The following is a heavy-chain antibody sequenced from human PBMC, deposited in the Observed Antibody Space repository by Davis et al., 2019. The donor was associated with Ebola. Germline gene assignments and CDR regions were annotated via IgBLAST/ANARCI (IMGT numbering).Heavy chain of an antibody. J-gene: IGHJ2*01. Sequence: GESLKISCAASGFTFSSYAMSWVRQAPGKRLEWVSAISGSGGSTYYADSVKGRFTISRDNSKNTLYLQMNSLRAEDTAVYYCAKAEAAAGMIFWYFDLWGRGTLVTVSS. CDR1: GFTFSSYA. V-gene: IGHV3-23*01. D-gene: IGHD6-13*01. CDR2: ISGSGGST. CDR3: AKAEAAAGMIFWYFDL.